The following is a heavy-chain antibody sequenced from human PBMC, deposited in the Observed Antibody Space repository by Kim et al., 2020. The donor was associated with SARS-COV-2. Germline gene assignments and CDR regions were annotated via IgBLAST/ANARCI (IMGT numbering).Heavy chain of an antibody. CDR2: IYYSGST. CDR3: ARDRFFGYCSGGSCYLGWY. D-gene: IGHD2-15*01. J-gene: IGHJ4*02. V-gene: IGHV4-39*07. CDR1: GGSISSSSYY. Sequence: SETLSLTCTVSGGSISSSSYYWGWIRQPPGKGLEWIGSIYYSGSTYYNPSLKSRVTISVDTSKNQFSLKLSSVTAADTAVYYCARDRFFGYCSGGSCYLGWYWGQGTLVTVSS.